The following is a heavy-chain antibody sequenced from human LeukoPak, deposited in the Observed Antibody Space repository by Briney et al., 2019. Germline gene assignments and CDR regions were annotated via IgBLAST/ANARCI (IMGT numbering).Heavy chain of an antibody. Sequence: SETLSLTCTVSGGSISSSSYYWGWIRQPPGKGLEWIGSIYYSGSTYYNPSLKSRVTISVDTSKNQFSLKLSSVTAADTAVYYCARRGGDYWGQGTLVTVSS. J-gene: IGHJ4*02. CDR3: ARRGGDY. CDR1: GGSISSSSYY. D-gene: IGHD5-12*01. CDR2: IYYSGST. V-gene: IGHV4-39*01.